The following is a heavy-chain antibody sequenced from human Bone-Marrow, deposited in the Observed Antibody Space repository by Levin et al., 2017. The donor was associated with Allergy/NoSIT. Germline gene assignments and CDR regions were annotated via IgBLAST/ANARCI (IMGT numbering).Heavy chain of an antibody. CDR3: ARHVELLWFGQLGDY. Sequence: PSETLSLTCIVSGGSITNGSYYWGWIRQSPRKGLEWIGSISYTGYTYYNPSLQSRLTISLDTSKNQFSLKLTSVTAADTAVYYCARHVELLWFGQLGDYWGQGTLVTVSS. J-gene: IGHJ4*02. D-gene: IGHD3-10*01. CDR1: GGSITNGSYY. V-gene: IGHV4-39*01. CDR2: ISYTGYT.